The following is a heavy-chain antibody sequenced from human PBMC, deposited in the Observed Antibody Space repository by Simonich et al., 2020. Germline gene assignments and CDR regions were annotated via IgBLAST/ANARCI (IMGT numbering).Heavy chain of an antibody. Sequence: QVQLQESGPGLVKPSETLSLTCAVSGYSISSGDYWGWIRLTPGKGLEWIGGIYHRGSTYYHPSLQSRVTISVDTSKNQFSLKLSSVTASDTAVYYCARVGYSNYYYYGMDVWGQGTTVTVSS. CDR3: ARVGYSNYYYYGMDV. CDR2: IYHRGST. J-gene: IGHJ6*02. D-gene: IGHD6-13*01. V-gene: IGHV4-38-2*01. CDR1: GYSISSGDY.